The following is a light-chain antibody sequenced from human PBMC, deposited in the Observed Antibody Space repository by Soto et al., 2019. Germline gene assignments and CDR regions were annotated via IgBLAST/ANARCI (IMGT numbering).Light chain of an antibody. J-gene: IGKJ4*01. CDR2: KAS. Sequence: DIQLTQSPSTLSASVGDRVTITCRASQSISSWLAWYQQKPGKAPKLLVYKASSLESGVPSRFRGSGSATEFTLTISTLQPDDFATYYCQQYAAYPLTFGGGTKVEI. CDR3: QQYAAYPLT. V-gene: IGKV1-5*03. CDR1: QSISSW.